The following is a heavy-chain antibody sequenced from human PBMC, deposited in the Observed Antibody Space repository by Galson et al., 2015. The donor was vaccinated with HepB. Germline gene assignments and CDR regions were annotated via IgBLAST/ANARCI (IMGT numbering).Heavy chain of an antibody. CDR2: IYYSGST. Sequence: LSLTCTVSGGSISSGDYYWSWIRQPPGKGLEWIGYIYYSGSTNYNPSLKSRVTISVDTSKNQFSLKLSSVTAADTAVYYCARELPPGGYYNSWGQGTLVTVSS. V-gene: IGHV4-61*08. J-gene: IGHJ4*02. D-gene: IGHD2/OR15-2a*01. CDR3: ARELPPGGYYNS. CDR1: GGSISSGDYY.